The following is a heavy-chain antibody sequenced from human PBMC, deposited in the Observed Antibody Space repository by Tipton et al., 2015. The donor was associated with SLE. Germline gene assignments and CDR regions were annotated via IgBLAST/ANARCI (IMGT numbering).Heavy chain of an antibody. V-gene: IGHV4-38-2*01. CDR2: IYHSGST. D-gene: IGHD3-9*01. CDR1: GYSISSGYY. Sequence: TLSLTCAVSGYSISSGYYWGWIRQPPGKGLEWIGSIYHSGSTYYNPSLKSRVTISVDTSKNQFSLKLSSVTAADTAVYYCARAGAFLTGYYDYWGQGTLVTVSS. J-gene: IGHJ4*02. CDR3: ARAGAFLTGYYDY.